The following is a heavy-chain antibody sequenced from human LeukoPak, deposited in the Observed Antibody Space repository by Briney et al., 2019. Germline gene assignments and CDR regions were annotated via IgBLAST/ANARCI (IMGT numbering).Heavy chain of an antibody. CDR1: GFTFSNYA. Sequence: GRSLRLSCAASGFTFSNYAMHWVRQAPGKGLEWVALMSYDGSHQYYADSVKGRFTISRDNAKNSLYLQMNSLRAEDTAIYYCGRGDPDYWGQGTLVTVSS. CDR2: MSYDGSHQ. V-gene: IGHV3-30*07. CDR3: GRGDPDY. J-gene: IGHJ4*02.